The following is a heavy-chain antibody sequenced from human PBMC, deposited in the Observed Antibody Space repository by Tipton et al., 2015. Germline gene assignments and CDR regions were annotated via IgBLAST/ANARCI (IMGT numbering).Heavy chain of an antibody. CDR1: SGSIISSSYS. V-gene: IGHV4-39*07. CDR3: ACQDYDSLTRDYQTVDY. Sequence: TLSLTCTVSSGSIISSSYSWGWIRQPPGKGLEWIGSISHSGNTYYNPSLKSRVTMSRDTSKNKFSLKLTSVTAADTAVYYCACQDYDSLTRDYQTVDYWGQGTLVTVSS. CDR2: ISHSGNT. J-gene: IGHJ4*02. D-gene: IGHD3-9*01.